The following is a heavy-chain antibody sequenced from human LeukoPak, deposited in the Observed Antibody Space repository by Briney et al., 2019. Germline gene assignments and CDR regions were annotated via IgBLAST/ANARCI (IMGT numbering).Heavy chain of an antibody. D-gene: IGHD3-9*01. V-gene: IGHV3-11*04. CDR1: GFTFSDYY. CDR3: ARDHRVDILTRTYYYYMDV. CDR2: ISSSGSTI. J-gene: IGHJ6*03. Sequence: PGGSLRLSCAASGFTFSDYYMSWIRQAPGKGLEWVSYISSSGSTIYYADSVKGRFTMSRDNAKNSLYLQMNSLRAEDTAVYYCARDHRVDILTRTYYYYMDVWGKGTTVTVSS.